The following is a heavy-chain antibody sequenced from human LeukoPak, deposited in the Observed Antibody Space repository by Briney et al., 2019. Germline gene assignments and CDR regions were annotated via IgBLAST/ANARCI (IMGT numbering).Heavy chain of an antibody. V-gene: IGHV1-18*01. CDR1: GYTFTSYG. J-gene: IGHJ2*01. CDR3: ARTPSYYGSGSYKSRKYWYFDL. Sequence: ASVKVSCKASGYTFTSYGISWVRQAPGQGLEWMGWISAYNGNTNYAQKLQGRVTMTTDTSTRTAYMELRSLRSDDTAVYYCARTPSYYGSGSYKSRKYWYFDLWGRGTLVTVSS. D-gene: IGHD3-10*01. CDR2: ISAYNGNT.